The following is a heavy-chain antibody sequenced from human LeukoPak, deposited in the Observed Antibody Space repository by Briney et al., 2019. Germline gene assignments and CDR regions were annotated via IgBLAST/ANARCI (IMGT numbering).Heavy chain of an antibody. Sequence: SDTLSLTCTVSGGSISSYYWSWIRQPPGKGLEWIGYVYYSGSTNYSPSLKSRVTIAVDTSKNQFSLKLISVTAADTAVYYCASSTTSWYNWIDPWGPGTLVTVSS. J-gene: IGHJ5*02. D-gene: IGHD2-2*01. V-gene: IGHV4-59*07. CDR2: VYYSGST. CDR1: GGSISSYY. CDR3: ASSTTSWYNWIDP.